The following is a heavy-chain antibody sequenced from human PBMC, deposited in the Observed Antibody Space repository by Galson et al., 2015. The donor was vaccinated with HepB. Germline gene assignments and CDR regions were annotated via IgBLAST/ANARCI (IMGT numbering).Heavy chain of an antibody. J-gene: IGHJ5*02. CDR1: GYTFTSYA. Sequence: SVKVSCKASGYTFTSYAMHWVRQAPGQRLEWMGWINAGNGNTKYSQKLQGRVTITRDTSASTAYMELSSLRSEDTAVYYCARDRQLVSNWFDPWGQGTLVTVSS. CDR2: INAGNGNT. D-gene: IGHD6-6*01. V-gene: IGHV1-3*01. CDR3: ARDRQLVSNWFDP.